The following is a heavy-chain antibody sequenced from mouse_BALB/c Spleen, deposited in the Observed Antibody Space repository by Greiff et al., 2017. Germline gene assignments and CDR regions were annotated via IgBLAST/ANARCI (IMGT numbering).Heavy chain of an antibody. V-gene: IGHV5-6-2*01. CDR1: GFTFSSYY. J-gene: IGHJ4*01. CDR2: INSNGGST. D-gene: IGHD2-3*01. CDR3: ARRVPIYGGYYIYAMDY. Sequence: EVKLVESGGGLVKPGGSLILSCAVSGFTFSSYYMSWVRQTPEKRLELVAAINSNGGSTYYPDTVKGRFTISRDNAKNTLYLQMSSLKSEDTALYYCARRVPIYGGYYIYAMDYWGQGTSVTVSA.